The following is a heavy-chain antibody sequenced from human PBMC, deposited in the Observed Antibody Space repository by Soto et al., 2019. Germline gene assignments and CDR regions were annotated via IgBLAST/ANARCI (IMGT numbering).Heavy chain of an antibody. CDR3: ARSPEATVTAFDY. CDR2: IYYSGST. V-gene: IGHV4-31*03. D-gene: IGHD4-17*01. Sequence: QVQLQESGPGLVKPSQTLSLTCTVSGGSISSGGYYWSWIRQHPGKGLEWIGYIYYSGSTYYNPSLRSRVNIAVDTSKNQFSLKQSSVTAADTAVYYCARSPEATVTAFDYWGQGTLGTVSS. J-gene: IGHJ4*02. CDR1: GGSISSGGYY.